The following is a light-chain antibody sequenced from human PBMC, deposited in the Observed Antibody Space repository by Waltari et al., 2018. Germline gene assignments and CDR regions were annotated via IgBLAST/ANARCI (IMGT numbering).Light chain of an antibody. CDR3: SSYVANNNPV. J-gene: IGLJ2*01. V-gene: IGLV2-8*01. CDR2: EVS. Sequence: QSALTQPPSASGSPGQSVTISCTGPSSDGGGYNFVPWYPHHPGKAPRLIIYEVSERPSGVPDRFSGSKSGNTASLTVSGLQAEDEADYYCSSYVANNNPVFGGGTKLTVL. CDR1: SSDGGGYNF.